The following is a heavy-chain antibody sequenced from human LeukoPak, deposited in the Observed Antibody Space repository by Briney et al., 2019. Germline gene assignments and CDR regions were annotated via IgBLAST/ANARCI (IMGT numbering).Heavy chain of an antibody. D-gene: IGHD6-19*01. V-gene: IGHV3-66*01. J-gene: IGHJ4*02. CDR1: GFTVSGNY. CDR3: AKGGGSGWVDY. CDR2: IYSGGST. Sequence: GGSLRLSCAVSGFTVSGNYMSWVRQAPGKGLEWVSVIYSGGSTYSADSVKGRFTISRDDSKNTLYLQMNSLRAEDTAVYCCAKGGGSGWVDYWGQGTLVTVSS.